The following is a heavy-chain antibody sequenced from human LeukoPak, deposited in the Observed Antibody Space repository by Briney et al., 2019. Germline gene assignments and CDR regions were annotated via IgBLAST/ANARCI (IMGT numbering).Heavy chain of an antibody. CDR2: ISGSGDST. D-gene: IGHD1-26*01. Sequence: GGSLRLSCAASGFTFSSYAMSWVRQAPGKGLEWVSAISGSGDSTYYGDSVKGRFTISRDNSKNTLYLQMNSLRAEDTAVYYCAKDRTVGASYWYFDLWGRGTLVTVSS. CDR3: AKDRTVGASYWYFDL. J-gene: IGHJ2*01. CDR1: GFTFSSYA. V-gene: IGHV3-23*01.